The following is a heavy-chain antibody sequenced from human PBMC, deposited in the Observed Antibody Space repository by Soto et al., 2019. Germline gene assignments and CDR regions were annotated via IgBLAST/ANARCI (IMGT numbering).Heavy chain of an antibody. CDR2: VSANGQGI. CDR1: GFTFSSSA. D-gene: IGHD4-4*01. V-gene: IGHV3-23*01. J-gene: IGHJ5*02. CDR3: VRGGSNYAS. Sequence: EVQLLESGGGLVQPGGSLRLSCAASGFTFSSSAISWVRQAPGKGLEWVSAVSANGQGIYYADSVRGRFTISRDNAKNSMYLQMDSLRGEDTAVYYCVRGGSNYASWGQGTLVTVSS.